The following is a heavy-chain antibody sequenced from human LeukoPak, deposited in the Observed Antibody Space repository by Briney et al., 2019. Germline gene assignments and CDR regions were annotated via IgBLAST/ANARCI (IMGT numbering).Heavy chain of an antibody. CDR2: ISAYNGNT. D-gene: IGHD2-2*01. Sequence: ASVKVSCKASGYTFTSYGISWVRQAPGQGLERMGWISAYNGNTNYAQKLQGRVTMTTDTSTSTAYMELRSLRSDDTAVYYCASSSSTRGYYYYYMDVWGKGTTVTVSS. V-gene: IGHV1-18*01. J-gene: IGHJ6*03. CDR1: GYTFTSYG. CDR3: ASSSSTRGYYYYYMDV.